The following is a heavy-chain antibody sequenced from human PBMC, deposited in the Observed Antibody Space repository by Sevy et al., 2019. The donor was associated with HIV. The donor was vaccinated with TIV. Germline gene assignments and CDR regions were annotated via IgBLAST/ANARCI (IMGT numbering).Heavy chain of an antibody. CDR2: IGTLGDT. V-gene: IGHV3-13*01. J-gene: IGHJ5*02. CDR1: GFSFSGSD. CDR3: VRGLQTHCDRTACPLDH. Sequence: GGSLRLSCAGYGFSFSGSDMHWVRQPTGKGLEWISSIGTLGDTFYADSGKGRFTISRDNAKSSLYLEMSSLRAGDTALYYCVRGLQTHCDRTACPLDHWGQGTLVTVSS. D-gene: IGHD2-21*01.